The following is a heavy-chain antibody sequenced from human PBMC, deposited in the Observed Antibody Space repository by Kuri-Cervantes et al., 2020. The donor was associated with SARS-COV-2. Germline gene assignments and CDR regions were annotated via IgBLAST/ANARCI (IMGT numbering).Heavy chain of an antibody. J-gene: IGHJ4*02. D-gene: IGHD3-10*01. Sequence: GGSLRLSCAASGFTFSSHAMSWVRQAPGKGLEWVSGISYSGSTTYYADSVKGRFTISRDNSKDTLYLQMNSLRAKDTAKYYCAKGRGFNYWGQGTLVTVSS. CDR2: ISYSGSTT. CDR1: GFTFSSHA. V-gene: IGHV3-23*01. CDR3: AKGRGFNY.